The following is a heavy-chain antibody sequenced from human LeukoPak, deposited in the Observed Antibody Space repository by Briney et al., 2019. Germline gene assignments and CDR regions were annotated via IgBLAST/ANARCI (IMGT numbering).Heavy chain of an antibody. Sequence: GASVKVSCKASGGTFSSYAISWVRQAPGQGLEWMGRIIPILGIANYAQKFQGRVTITADKSTSTAYMELSSLRSEDTAVYYCARAYSGYDSPNFDYWGQGTLVTVSS. V-gene: IGHV1-69*04. CDR3: ARAYSGYDSPNFDY. J-gene: IGHJ4*02. CDR1: GGTFSSYA. CDR2: IIPILGIA. D-gene: IGHD5-12*01.